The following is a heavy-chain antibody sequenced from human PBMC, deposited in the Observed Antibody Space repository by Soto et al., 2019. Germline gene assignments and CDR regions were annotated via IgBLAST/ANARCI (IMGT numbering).Heavy chain of an antibody. CDR3: ARLDYYYYGMDV. CDR2: IYYSGST. J-gene: IGHJ6*02. Sequence: QVQLQESGPGLVKPSETLSLTCTVSGGSVSSGSYYWSWIRQPPGKGLEWIGYIYYSGSTNYNPSLESRVTISVDTSKNQFSLKLSSVTAADTAVYYCARLDYYYYGMDVWGQGTTVTVSS. V-gene: IGHV4-61*01. CDR1: GGSVSSGSYY.